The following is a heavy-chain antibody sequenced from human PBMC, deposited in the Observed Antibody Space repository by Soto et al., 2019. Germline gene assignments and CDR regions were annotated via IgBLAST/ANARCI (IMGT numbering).Heavy chain of an antibody. D-gene: IGHD1-1*01. CDR2: INAGNGNT. J-gene: IGHJ6*03. Sequence: QVQLVQSGAEVKKPGASVKVSCKASGYTFTSYAMHWVRQAPGQRLEWMGWINAGNGNTKYSQKFQGRVTITRDTSASTADMELSSLRSEDTAVYYCARDRTVQLARGNMGGDLYYYYMDVWGKGTTVTVSS. CDR3: ARDRTVQLARGNMGGDLYYYYMDV. V-gene: IGHV1-3*01. CDR1: GYTFTSYA.